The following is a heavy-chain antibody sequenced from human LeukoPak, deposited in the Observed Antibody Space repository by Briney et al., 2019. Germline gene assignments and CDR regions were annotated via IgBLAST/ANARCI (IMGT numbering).Heavy chain of an antibody. D-gene: IGHD3-22*01. CDR1: GYTFTSYY. Sequence: ASVTVSCKASGYTFTSYYMHWVRQAPGQGLEWMGIINPSGGSTSYAQKFQGRGTMTRDTSTSTVYMELSSLRSEDTAVYYCARAASMIGAFDIWGQGTMVTVSS. CDR2: INPSGGST. V-gene: IGHV1-46*01. CDR3: ARAASMIGAFDI. J-gene: IGHJ3*02.